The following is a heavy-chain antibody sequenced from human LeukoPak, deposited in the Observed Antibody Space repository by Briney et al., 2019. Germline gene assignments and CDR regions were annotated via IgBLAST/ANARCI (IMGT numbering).Heavy chain of an antibody. V-gene: IGHV3-21*01. CDR2: ISSSSSYI. D-gene: IGHD6-13*01. Sequence: GGSLRLSCAASGFTFSGYSMNWVRQAPGKGLEWVSSISSSSSYIYYADSVKGRFTISRDNAKNSLYLQMNSLRAEDTAVYYCARFISPPNRAAGTVDYWGQGTLVTVSS. CDR1: GFTFSGYS. J-gene: IGHJ4*02. CDR3: ARFISPPNRAAGTVDY.